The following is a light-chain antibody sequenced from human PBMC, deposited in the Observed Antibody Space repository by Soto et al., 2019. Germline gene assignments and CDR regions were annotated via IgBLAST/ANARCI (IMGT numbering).Light chain of an antibody. Sequence: QSVLTQPPSVSGAPGQSVTISCTGSSSNIGADYDVHWYQQLPGTAPKLVIYGDRNRPSGVPDRFSGSKSGTSASLAITGLQAEDEADYYCQSYDRSLSGLYVFGTGTKATV. J-gene: IGLJ1*01. CDR2: GDR. CDR3: QSYDRSLSGLYV. CDR1: SSNIGADYD. V-gene: IGLV1-40*01.